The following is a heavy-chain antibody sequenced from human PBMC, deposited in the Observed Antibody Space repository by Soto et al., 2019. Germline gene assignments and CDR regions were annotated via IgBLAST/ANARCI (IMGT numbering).Heavy chain of an antibody. Sequence: VGSLRLSCAASGFTLDNGMTWVRQAPGKGLEWISTIDYSGANTHYADSVKGRFTISRDKSRNTVALQMSNLRAEDTALYYCVSWVSAHFDNWGQGTLVTVSS. V-gene: IGHV3-23*01. CDR2: IDYSGANT. CDR1: GFTLDNG. CDR3: VSWVSAHFDN. D-gene: IGHD2-8*01. J-gene: IGHJ4*02.